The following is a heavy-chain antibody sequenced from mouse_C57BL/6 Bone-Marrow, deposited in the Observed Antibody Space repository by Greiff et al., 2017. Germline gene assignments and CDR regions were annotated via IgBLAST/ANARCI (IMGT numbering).Heavy chain of an antibody. CDR3: ASVWSIGNYDYYAMDY. CDR2: IDPEDGET. CDR1: GFNIKDYY. Sequence: VQLQQSGAELVKPGASVKLSCTASGFNIKDYYMHWVKQRTEQGLEWIGRIDPEDGETKCAPKFQGKATITADTSSNTAYLQLSSLTSEDTAVDYCASVWSIGNYDYYAMDYWGQGTSVTVSS. D-gene: IGHD2-1*01. J-gene: IGHJ4*01. V-gene: IGHV14-2*01.